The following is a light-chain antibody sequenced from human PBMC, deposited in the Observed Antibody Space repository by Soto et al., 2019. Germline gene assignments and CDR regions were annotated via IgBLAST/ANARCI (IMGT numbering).Light chain of an antibody. V-gene: IGKV3-20*01. Sequence: IGVTQSTGTLSLSAGDRATLSLRASQSVSNNYLAWYQQKPGQAPRLLIYGASNRATGIPDRFSGSGSGTDFTLTISRLEPEDFAVYYCQQYGSSGTFGQGTKVDI. CDR2: GAS. CDR1: QSVSNNY. J-gene: IGKJ1*01. CDR3: QQYGSSGT.